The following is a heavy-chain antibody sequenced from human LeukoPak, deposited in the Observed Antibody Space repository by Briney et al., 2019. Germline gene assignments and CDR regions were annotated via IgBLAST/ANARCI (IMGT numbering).Heavy chain of an antibody. V-gene: IGHV4-4*07. J-gene: IGHJ4*02. CDR3: AKASDYAFDY. CDR2: IYTSGYT. D-gene: IGHD3-22*01. Sequence: SETLSLTCTVSGDSVSTYYLNWVRQPAGKGLEWIGRIYTSGYTNYSPSLKSRVTVSVGTSKNQFSLKLSSVTAADTAMYFCAKASDYAFDYWGQGTLVTVSS. CDR1: GDSVSTYY.